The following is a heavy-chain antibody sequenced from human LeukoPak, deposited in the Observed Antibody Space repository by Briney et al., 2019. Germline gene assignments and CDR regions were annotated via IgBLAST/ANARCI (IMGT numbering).Heavy chain of an antibody. Sequence: GSLRLSCAASGFTFSSYSMNWVRQAPGKGLEWVSYISSSSSTIYYADSVKGRFTISRDNAKNSLYLQMNSLRAEDTAVYYCARPGEYYDSSGYPGGAFDIWGQGTMVTVSS. CDR2: ISSSSSTI. CDR3: ARPGEYYDSSGYPGGAFDI. CDR1: GFTFSSYS. J-gene: IGHJ3*02. V-gene: IGHV3-48*01. D-gene: IGHD3-22*01.